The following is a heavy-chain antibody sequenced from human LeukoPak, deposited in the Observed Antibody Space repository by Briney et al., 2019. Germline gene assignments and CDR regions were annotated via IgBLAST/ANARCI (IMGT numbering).Heavy chain of an antibody. V-gene: IGHV4-59*08. D-gene: IGHD3-10*01. CDR2: IYYSGST. CDR1: GGSISSYY. J-gene: IGHJ6*02. CDR3: ARLRWFGESYYYYYGMDV. Sequence: PSETLSLTCTVSGGSISSYYWSWIRRPPGKGLEWIGYIYYSGSTNYNPSLKSRVTISVDTSKNQFSLKLSSVTAADTAVYYCARLRWFGESYYYYYGMDVWGQGTTVTVSS.